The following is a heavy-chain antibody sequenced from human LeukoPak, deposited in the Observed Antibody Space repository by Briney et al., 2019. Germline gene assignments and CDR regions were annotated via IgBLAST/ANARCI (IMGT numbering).Heavy chain of an antibody. J-gene: IGHJ4*02. D-gene: IGHD2/OR15-2a*01. CDR3: AKREGDNSPHFDY. Sequence: GGSLRLSCAASGFTFSSYAMNWVRQAPGKGLDWVSAITVTGGSTYYADSVKGRFTISRDNSKKTLFLQMNSLRAEDTAVYYCAKREGDNSPHFDYWGQGTLATVSS. CDR2: ITVTGGST. CDR1: GFTFSSYA. V-gene: IGHV3-23*01.